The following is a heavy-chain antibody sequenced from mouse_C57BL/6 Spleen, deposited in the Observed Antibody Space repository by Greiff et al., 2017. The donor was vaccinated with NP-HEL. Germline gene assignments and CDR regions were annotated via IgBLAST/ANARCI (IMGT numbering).Heavy chain of an antibody. V-gene: IGHV14-4*01. J-gene: IGHJ3*01. CDR2: IDPENGDT. CDR1: GFNIKDDY. Sequence: EVKLVESGAELVRPGASVKLSCTASGFNIKDDYMHWVKQRPEQGLEWIGWIDPENGDTEYASKFQGKATITADTSSNTAYLQLSSLTSEDTAVYYCTTEVWFAYWGQGTLVTVSA. CDR3: TTEVWFAY.